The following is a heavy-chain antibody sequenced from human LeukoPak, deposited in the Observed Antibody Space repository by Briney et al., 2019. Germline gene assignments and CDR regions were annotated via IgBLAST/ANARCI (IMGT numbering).Heavy chain of an antibody. J-gene: IGHJ4*02. CDR2: TRYDGSSK. CDR1: GFTFSSYG. CDR3: AKDGSYSASD. D-gene: IGHD1-26*01. Sequence: AGSLTLPCAASGFTFSSYGMHWVRQAPGKGLEWVAFTRYDGSSKYSADSVKGRFTISRDNSKNTLYLQMNRLRAEDTAVYYCAKDGSYSASDWGQGTLVTVSS. V-gene: IGHV3-30*02.